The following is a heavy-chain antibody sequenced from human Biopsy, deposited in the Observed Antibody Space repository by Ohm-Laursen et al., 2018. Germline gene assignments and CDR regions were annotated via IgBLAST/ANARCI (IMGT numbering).Heavy chain of an antibody. J-gene: IGHJ4*02. D-gene: IGHD3-9*01. CDR3: ARGRGWGNTYFRSFDY. CDR2: NQNSGST. V-gene: IGHV4-59*01. CDR1: GGSLSGYF. Sequence: SETPSLTCTVSGGSLSGYFWSWIRQPPGKGLEWIGHNQNSGSTNYNPSLKSRVTISADTSKNQFSLKLSSVTAADTAMYYCARGRGWGNTYFRSFDYWGQGTLVTVSS.